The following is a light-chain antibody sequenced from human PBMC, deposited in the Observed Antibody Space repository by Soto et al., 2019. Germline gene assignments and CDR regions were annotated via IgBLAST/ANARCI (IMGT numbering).Light chain of an antibody. Sequence: DIQMTQSPSSLSASVGDRVTITCRASQNINTWLAWYQQKPGKAPKLLIYRASNLLSRDPSRSSGSGSGTEFTLTLSSMQADDSAIYYCQQYDTYSGTFGHGTKVDL. CDR2: RAS. J-gene: IGKJ3*01. V-gene: IGKV1-5*03. CDR1: QNINTW. CDR3: QQYDTYSGT.